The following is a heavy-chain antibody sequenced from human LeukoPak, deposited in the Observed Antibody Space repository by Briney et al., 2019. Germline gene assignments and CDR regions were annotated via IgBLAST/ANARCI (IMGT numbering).Heavy chain of an antibody. CDR1: GFTFSTYA. D-gene: IGHD3-3*01. J-gene: IGHJ4*02. CDR2: LSGGGGTT. Sequence: GGSLRLSCAASGFTFSTYAMNWLRQAPGQGLEWVSVLSGGGGTTYYADSVKGRFTISRDNSKNTLFLLMNSLRDDDTAVYYCATTRDDTHFNTIFDHWGQGTLVTVSS. CDR3: ATTRDDTHFNTIFDH. V-gene: IGHV3-23*01.